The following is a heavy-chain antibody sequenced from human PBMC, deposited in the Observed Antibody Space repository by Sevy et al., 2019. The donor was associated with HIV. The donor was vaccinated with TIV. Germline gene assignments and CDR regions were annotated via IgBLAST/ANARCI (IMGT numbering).Heavy chain of an antibody. J-gene: IGHJ6*02. V-gene: IGHV1-69*13. CDR2: IIPIFGTA. CDR3: ARDQPTTVTRAYYYYGMDV. CDR1: GGTFSSYA. Sequence: ASVKVSCKASGGTFSSYAISWERQAPGQGLEWMGGIIPIFGTANYAQKFQGRVTITADESTSTAYMELSSLRSEDTAVYYCARDQPTTVTRAYYYYGMDVWGQGTTVTVSS. D-gene: IGHD4-4*01.